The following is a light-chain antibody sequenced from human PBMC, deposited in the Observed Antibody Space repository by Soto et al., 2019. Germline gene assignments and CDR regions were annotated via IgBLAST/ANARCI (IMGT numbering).Light chain of an antibody. J-gene: IGKJ2*01. V-gene: IGKV1-12*01. CDR1: QGISTW. CDR2: AAS. Sequence: DIQMTQSPSSVSASAGDRVTITCRASQGISTWLAWYQQKPGQAPKLLIYAASSLQSGVSSRFSGSGSGTDFTLTISSLQPEDFATYYCLQSDSFPHTFGPGTKLHIK. CDR3: LQSDSFPHT.